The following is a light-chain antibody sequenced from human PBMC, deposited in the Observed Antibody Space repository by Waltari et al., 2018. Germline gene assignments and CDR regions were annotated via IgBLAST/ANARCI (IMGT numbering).Light chain of an antibody. CDR3: MIWHGSAAV. V-gene: IGLV5-45*03. CDR2: YKSDSDK. Sequence: AVLTQPSSLSATPGASASLTCTLRSGINVGTYRIYWYLQKPGSPPQYLLRYKSDSDKQQGSGVPSRFSGSKDVSANAGILLISGLQSEDEADYYCMIWHGSAAVFGGGTQLTVL. J-gene: IGLJ7*01. CDR1: SGINVGTYR.